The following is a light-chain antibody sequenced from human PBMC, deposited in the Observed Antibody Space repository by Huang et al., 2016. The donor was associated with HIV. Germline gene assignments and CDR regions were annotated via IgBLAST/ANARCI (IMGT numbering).Light chain of an antibody. CDR3: QQSYSTPMYT. CDR2: AAA. Sequence: DIQMTQSPSSLSASVGDRVTITCRESQSISTYLNWYQQKPGKAPKLLMYAAASLQRGVPTSVSGSGSGTDVTLTISSLQPEDFATYYCQQSYSTPMYTFGQGTKLEIK. J-gene: IGKJ2*01. V-gene: IGKV1-39*01. CDR1: QSISTY.